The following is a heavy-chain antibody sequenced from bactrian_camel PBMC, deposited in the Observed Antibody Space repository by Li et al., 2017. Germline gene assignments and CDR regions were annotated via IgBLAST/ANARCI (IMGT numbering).Heavy chain of an antibody. D-gene: IGHD1*01. Sequence: HVQLVESGGGSVQAGGSLRLSCEVSGLDLNNYCFSWFRQAPGKEHEGVARIFELTSVKYYSDSVLGRFTISKGNAANTLYLQMDSLKSEDTAMYYCAARRCNGPGPLAAHWYNYWGQGTQVTVS. CDR2: IFELTSVK. CDR1: GLDLNNYC. V-gene: IGHV3S6*01. CDR3: AARRCNGPGPLAAHWYNY. J-gene: IGHJ4*01.